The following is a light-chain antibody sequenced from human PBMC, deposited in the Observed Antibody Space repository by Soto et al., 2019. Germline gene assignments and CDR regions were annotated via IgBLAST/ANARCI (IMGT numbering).Light chain of an antibody. Sequence: DIQMTQSPSSLSASVGDRVTITCQASHDITSYLNWYQHKPGKAPKLLIYDASILEAGVPSRCSGSVSGTHFTFTISSLQPEDVATYYCQKCDYLPIFGPGTTVDFK. CDR2: DAS. V-gene: IGKV1-33*01. CDR1: HDITSY. CDR3: QKCDYLPI. J-gene: IGKJ3*01.